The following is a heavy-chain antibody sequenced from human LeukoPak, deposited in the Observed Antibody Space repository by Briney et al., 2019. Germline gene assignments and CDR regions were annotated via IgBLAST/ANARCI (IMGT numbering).Heavy chain of an antibody. CDR2: ISSSSSYI. D-gene: IGHD3-10*01. CDR3: ARDVVLWFGELMGPYYFDY. CDR1: GFTFSSYA. J-gene: IGHJ4*02. Sequence: GGSLRLSCAASGFTFSSYAMSWVRQAPGKGLEWVSSISSSSSYIYYADSVKGRFTISRDNAKNSLYLQMNSLRAEDTAVYYCARDVVLWFGELMGPYYFDYWGQGTLVTVSS. V-gene: IGHV3-21*01.